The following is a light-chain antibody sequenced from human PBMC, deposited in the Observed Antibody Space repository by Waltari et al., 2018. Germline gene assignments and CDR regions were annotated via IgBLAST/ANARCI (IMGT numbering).Light chain of an antibody. J-gene: IGKJ2*01. V-gene: IGKV3-20*01. CDR2: GTS. Sequence: EIVLTQSPGTLSLSPGERATLSCRASQSVRSNYLAWYQQKPGQAPRLLIYGTSNSGTVIPDRFSASGSGTDFTLTISRLEPEDVAVYYCQQYGSSPPFTFGQGTKLEIK. CDR3: QQYGSSPPFT. CDR1: QSVRSNY.